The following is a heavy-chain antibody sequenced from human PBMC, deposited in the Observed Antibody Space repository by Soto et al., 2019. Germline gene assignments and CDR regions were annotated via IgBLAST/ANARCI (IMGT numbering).Heavy chain of an antibody. Sequence: GGSLRIACTASGVTFSSYGMHWVRQAPGKGLEWVAFIWHDGGNKFYAESVKGRFTISRDNSKNTLYLQMTSLSAEDTAMYYCARDGDVNTGFGKDYWGQGTLVTVSS. CDR3: ARDGDVNTGFGKDY. J-gene: IGHJ4*02. V-gene: IGHV3-33*01. CDR2: IWHDGGNK. CDR1: GVTFSSYG. D-gene: IGHD3-16*01.